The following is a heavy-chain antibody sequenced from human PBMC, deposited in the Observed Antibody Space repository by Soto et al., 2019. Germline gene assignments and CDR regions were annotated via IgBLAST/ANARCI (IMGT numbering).Heavy chain of an antibody. J-gene: IGHJ5*02. V-gene: IGHV1-8*01. CDR1: GYTFTSYD. CDR2: MNPNSGNP. CDR3: ALPDTAGGGGYHWFDP. Sequence: QVQLVQSGAEVKKPGASVKVSCKASGYTFTSYDINWVRQATGQGLEWMGWMNPNSGNPGYAQKFQGRVTMTRNTSISTAYMELSSLRSEDTAVYYCALPDTAGGGGYHWFDPWGQGTLVTVPS. D-gene: IGHD5-18*01.